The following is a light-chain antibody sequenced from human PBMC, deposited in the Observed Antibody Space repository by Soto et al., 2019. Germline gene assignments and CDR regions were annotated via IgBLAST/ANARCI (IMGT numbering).Light chain of an antibody. CDR2: AAS. Sequence: PVTQSPSSLSASVGDRVTITCRASHGISNYLAWYQQKPGKVPELLIYAASTLQSTVPSRFSGSGFGTDFTLTISSLQPADVATYYCQKYNSPPPTFGQGTKVEIK. CDR3: QKYNSPPPT. CDR1: HGISNY. V-gene: IGKV1-27*01. J-gene: IGKJ1*01.